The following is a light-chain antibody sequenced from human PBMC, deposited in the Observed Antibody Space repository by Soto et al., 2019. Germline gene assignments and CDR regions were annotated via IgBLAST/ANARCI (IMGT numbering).Light chain of an antibody. J-gene: IGKJ3*01. CDR3: EKYSSVPV. V-gene: IGKV1-27*01. Sequence: DIQMTQSPPSLSASVGDRVTITCRASQSSRNFVAWYQQKPGKAPKLLIYAASTLQSGVPSRFSGSGSGTDFPLTINSLQPEDVATYSCEKYSSVPVFGPGTKVDI. CDR2: AAS. CDR1: QSSRNF.